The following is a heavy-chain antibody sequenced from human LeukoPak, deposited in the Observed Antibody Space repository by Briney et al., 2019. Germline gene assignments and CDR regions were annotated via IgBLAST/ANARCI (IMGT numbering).Heavy chain of an antibody. CDR3: ARALATTMERFDP. J-gene: IGHJ5*02. CDR2: IFYSGST. V-gene: IGHV4-59*01. Sequence: PSETLSLTCTVSGGSISSYYWSWIRQPPGKGLEWIGYIFYSGSTNYNPSLKSRVTISVDTSKNQFSLKLSSVTAADTAVYYCARALATTMERFDPWGQGTLVTVSS. CDR1: GGSISSYY. D-gene: IGHD4-23*01.